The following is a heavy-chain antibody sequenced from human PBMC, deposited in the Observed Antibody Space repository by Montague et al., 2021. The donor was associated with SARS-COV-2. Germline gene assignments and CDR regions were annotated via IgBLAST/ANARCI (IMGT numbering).Heavy chain of an antibody. CDR1: GYNFDNYW. D-gene: IGHD3-10*01. CDR3: ARLILRAGSGYQYLYGMDV. CDR2: IDPSDSYT. J-gene: IGHJ6*02. Sequence: QSGAEVKKPGESLRISCKGSGYNFDNYWITWVRRMPGKGLEWMGRIDPSDSYTKYSPSFQGHVTISADRSISTAFLQWSSLNASDTGIYYCARLILRAGSGYQYLYGMDVWGQGTTITVSS. V-gene: IGHV5-10-1*01.